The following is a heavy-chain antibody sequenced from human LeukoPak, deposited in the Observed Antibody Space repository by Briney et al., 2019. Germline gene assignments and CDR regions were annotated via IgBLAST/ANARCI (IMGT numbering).Heavy chain of an antibody. D-gene: IGHD6-13*01. CDR2: INPSGGST. V-gene: IGHV1-46*01. CDR3: ARAEAAAGRVAAPYTNHFDY. CDR1: GYTFTSYY. Sequence: GASVKVSCKASGYTFTSYYMHWVRQAPGQGLEWMGIINPSGGSTSYAQKFQGRVTITRDTSTSTVYMELSSRRSEDTAVYYCARAEAAAGRVAAPYTNHFDYWGQGTLVTVSS. J-gene: IGHJ4*02.